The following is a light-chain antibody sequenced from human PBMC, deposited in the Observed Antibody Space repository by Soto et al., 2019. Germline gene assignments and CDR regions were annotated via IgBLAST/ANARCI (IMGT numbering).Light chain of an antibody. Sequence: DIQMTQSPSTLSGSEGDRVTIXXRASQTISSWLAWYQQKPGKAPKXLIYKASTLKSGVPSRFSGSGAGTEFTLTISSLQPDDFATYYCQHYNSYSEAFGQGTKVDIK. CDR1: QTISSW. CDR3: QHYNSYSEA. J-gene: IGKJ1*01. CDR2: KAS. V-gene: IGKV1-5*03.